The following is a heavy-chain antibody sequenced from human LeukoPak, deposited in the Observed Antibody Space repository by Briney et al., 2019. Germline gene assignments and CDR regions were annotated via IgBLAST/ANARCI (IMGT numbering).Heavy chain of an antibody. Sequence: GGSLRLSCAVSGFTFSSYAMHWVRQAPGKGLEYVSAITSNGGSTYYANSVKDRFTISRDNSKNTLYLQMGSLRAEDMAVYYCARGLAPDVWGKGTTVTVSS. CDR1: GFTFSSYA. CDR3: ARGLAPDV. CDR2: ITSNGGST. D-gene: IGHD3-22*01. J-gene: IGHJ6*04. V-gene: IGHV3-64*01.